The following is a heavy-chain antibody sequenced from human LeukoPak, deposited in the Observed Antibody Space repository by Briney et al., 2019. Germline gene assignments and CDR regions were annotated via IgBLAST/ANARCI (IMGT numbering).Heavy chain of an antibody. CDR3: ARPLGYCSGGSCPD. J-gene: IGHJ1*01. Sequence: ASVKVSCKASGGTFSSYAISWVRQAPGQGLEWMGGIIPIFGTANYAQKFQGRVTITADESTSTAYMELSSLRSEDTAVYYCARPLGYCSGGSCPDWGQGTLDTVSS. D-gene: IGHD2-15*01. V-gene: IGHV1-69*13. CDR1: GGTFSSYA. CDR2: IIPIFGTA.